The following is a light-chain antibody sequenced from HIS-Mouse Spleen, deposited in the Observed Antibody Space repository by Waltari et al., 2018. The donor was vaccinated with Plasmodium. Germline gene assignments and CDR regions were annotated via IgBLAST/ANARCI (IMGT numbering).Light chain of an antibody. CDR3: QSADSSGTYRV. CDR2: KDS. Sequence: SYELTQQPSLSVSPGQTARITCPGDALPKQYAFWYQQKPGQAPLLVIYKDSERPSGIPERFSGSSSGTTVTLTISGVQAEDEADYYCQSADSSGTYRVFGGGTKLTVL. J-gene: IGLJ2*01. V-gene: IGLV3-25*03. CDR1: ALPKQY.